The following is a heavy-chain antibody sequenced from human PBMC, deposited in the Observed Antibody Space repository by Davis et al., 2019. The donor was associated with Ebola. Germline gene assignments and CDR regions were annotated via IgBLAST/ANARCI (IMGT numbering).Heavy chain of an antibody. J-gene: IGHJ4*01. CDR3: VRDSGYYSHDY. CDR1: GFTFSTFH. Sequence: PGGSLRLSCAASGFTFSTFHIHWVRQTPGKGLVWVARIDPDGTGTNYADSVKGRFTISRDNAKNTLSLQMNSLRVKDTAVYYCVRDSGYYSHDYWGHGTLVTVSS. V-gene: IGHV3-74*01. CDR2: IDPDGTGT. D-gene: IGHD5-12*01.